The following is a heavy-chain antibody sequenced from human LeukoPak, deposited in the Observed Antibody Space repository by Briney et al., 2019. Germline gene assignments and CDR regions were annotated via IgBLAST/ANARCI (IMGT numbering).Heavy chain of an antibody. J-gene: IGHJ1*01. Sequence: PGGSLRLSCAASGFTFSSYGMHWVRQAPGEGLEWVAVISYDGSNKYYADSVKGRFTISRDNSKNTLYLQMNSLRAEDTAVYYCASPVGYCSSTSCYTFGYFQHWGQGTLVTVSS. D-gene: IGHD2-2*02. V-gene: IGHV3-30*03. CDR1: GFTFSSYG. CDR2: ISYDGSNK. CDR3: ASPVGYCSSTSCYTFGYFQH.